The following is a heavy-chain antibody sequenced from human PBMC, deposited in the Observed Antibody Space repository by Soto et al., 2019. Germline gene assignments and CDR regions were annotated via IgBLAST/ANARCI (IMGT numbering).Heavy chain of an antibody. CDR3: SRYHDYYYYMDF. J-gene: IGHJ6*03. Sequence: GGALRISCADPGVTLHSKSMRWGRQAPGKGLEWVSVIYSGGSTYYADSVKGRFTISRHNCKDTLYLQMSSLRAEDTAVYYCSRYHDYYYYMDFWGKGTTVTVSS. CDR2: IYSGGST. D-gene: IGHD2-2*01. CDR1: GVTLHSKS. V-gene: IGHV3-53*04.